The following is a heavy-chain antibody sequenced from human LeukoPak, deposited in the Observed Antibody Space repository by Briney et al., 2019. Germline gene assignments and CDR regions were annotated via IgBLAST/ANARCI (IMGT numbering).Heavy chain of an antibody. CDR3: ARAGSHWHYVY. V-gene: IGHV3-23*01. D-gene: IGHD3-10*01. Sequence: PGGSLRLSCAASGFTFSSYAMSWVRQAPGKGLEWVSGISGSGDNTYYADSVKGRFTISRDNSKNTLYVQVNSLGTEDTAAYYCARAGSHWHYVYWGQGTVVTVSS. CDR1: GFTFSSYA. J-gene: IGHJ4*02. CDR2: ISGSGDNT.